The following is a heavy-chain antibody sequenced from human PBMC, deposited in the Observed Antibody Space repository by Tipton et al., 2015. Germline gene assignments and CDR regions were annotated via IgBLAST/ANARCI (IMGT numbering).Heavy chain of an antibody. Sequence: TLSLTCTVSGDSISRYYWNWIRQPPGKGLEWIGYMFYTGITNYNPSLKSRVTMSVATSKNQFSLRLSSVTAADTAVYYCARSRYTVTPDSWGQGTLVTVSS. CDR2: MFYTGIT. J-gene: IGHJ4*02. CDR3: ARSRYTVTPDS. D-gene: IGHD4-17*01. CDR1: GDSISRYY. V-gene: IGHV4-59*08.